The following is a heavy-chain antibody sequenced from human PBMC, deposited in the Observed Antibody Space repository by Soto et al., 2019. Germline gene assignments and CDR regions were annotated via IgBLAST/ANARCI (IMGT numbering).Heavy chain of an antibody. CDR3: ARGDGSLLMSSSGFSDYSDH. CDR2: IYYSGST. J-gene: IGHJ4*01. Sequence: QHTGKGLEWIGYIYYSGSTSYNPSLKSRVTISVDTSKNQFSLKVNSVTAADTAVYYCARGDGSLLMSSSGFSDYSDHWGQGTLVTVSS. D-gene: IGHD6-19*01. V-gene: IGHV4-59*01.